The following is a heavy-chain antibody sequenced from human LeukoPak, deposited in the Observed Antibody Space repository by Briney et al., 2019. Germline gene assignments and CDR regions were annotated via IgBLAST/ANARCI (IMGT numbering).Heavy chain of an antibody. D-gene: IGHD2/OR15-2a*01. CDR3: AEGYFEPFAH. CDR2: LSSTGKT. CDR1: GASVSNSH. Sequence: PSETLSLTCTVSGASVSNSHWNWIRQFPGKGLEWIGCLSSTGKTDYNPSLSSRVTISLGTSNNQVSLKLKSVTAADTALYFCAEGYFEPFAHWGPGTLVTVPS. J-gene: IGHJ4*02. V-gene: IGHV4-59*02.